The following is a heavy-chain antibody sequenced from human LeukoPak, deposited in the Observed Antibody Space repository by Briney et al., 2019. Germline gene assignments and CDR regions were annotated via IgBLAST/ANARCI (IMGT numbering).Heavy chain of an antibody. V-gene: IGHV3-23*01. D-gene: IGHD2-2*01. CDR2: ISGSGGST. J-gene: IGHJ4*02. CDR3: AKAPDIVVVPAAAYCDY. Sequence: SGGSLRLSCAASGFTFSSYAMSWVRQAPGKGLEWVSAISGSGGSTYYADSVKGRFTISRDNSKNTPYLQMNSLRAEDTAVYYCAKAPDIVVVPAAAYCDYWGQGTLVTVSS. CDR1: GFTFSSYA.